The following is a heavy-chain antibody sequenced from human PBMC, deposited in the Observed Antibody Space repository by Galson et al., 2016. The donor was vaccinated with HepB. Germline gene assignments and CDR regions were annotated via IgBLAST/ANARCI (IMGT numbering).Heavy chain of an antibody. CDR1: GFMFRGFW. CDR3: ASGSSWGPFAY. CDR2: VSQDGVTT. V-gene: IGHV3-74*03. D-gene: IGHD2-15*01. J-gene: IGHJ4*02. Sequence: SLRLSCAASGFMFRGFWMHWVRQVPGKAPVWVSRVSQDGVTTAYADSVKGRFSISRDDAKKTAYLQMNSLRAEDTAMYYCASGSSWGPFAYWGQGALVNVSS.